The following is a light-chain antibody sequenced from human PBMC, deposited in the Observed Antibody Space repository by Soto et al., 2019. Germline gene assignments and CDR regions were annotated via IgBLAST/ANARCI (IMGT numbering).Light chain of an antibody. CDR3: CSYAGTNIFRV. Sequence: QSVLTQPRSVSGSPGQSVTISCTGTSSDIGGYDYVSWYQQHPGKAPKLTIYDVNKRPSGVPDRFSGSKSGNTASLTISGLQSEDEADYYCCSYAGTNIFRVFGGGTKLTVL. J-gene: IGLJ3*02. CDR2: DVN. V-gene: IGLV2-11*01. CDR1: SSDIGGYDY.